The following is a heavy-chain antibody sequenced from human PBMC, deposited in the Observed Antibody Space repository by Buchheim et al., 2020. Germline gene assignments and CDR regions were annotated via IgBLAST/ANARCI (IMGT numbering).Heavy chain of an antibody. CDR2: ISSSSSTI. Sequence: EVQLVESGGGLVQPGGSLRLFCAASGFTFSSYSMNWVRQAPGKGLEWVSYISSSSSTIYYADSVKGRFTLSRDTAQNSLYTQMNSLRAEDTAVYYCARDRITWKVLSLNWFGPWGQGTL. J-gene: IGHJ5*02. V-gene: IGHV3-48*01. CDR3: ARDRITWKVLSLNWFGP. CDR1: GFTFSSYS. D-gene: IGHD1-20*01.